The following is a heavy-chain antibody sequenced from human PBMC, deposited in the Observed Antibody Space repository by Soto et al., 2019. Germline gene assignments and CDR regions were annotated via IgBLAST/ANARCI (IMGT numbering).Heavy chain of an antibody. CDR3: VRGARVAGS. J-gene: IGHJ5*02. V-gene: IGHV3-11*05. D-gene: IGHD6-19*01. CDR1: GFSISVSY. CDR2: ISGSSHDI. Sequence: QVQLVESGGGLVNPGGSLRLSCTAPGFSISVSYMNWIRQTPGKGLEWLSYISGSSHDINYADSVKGRFTISRDNAKNSLYLQMNSLRVEDTALYYCVRGARVAGSWGQGTLVTVSS.